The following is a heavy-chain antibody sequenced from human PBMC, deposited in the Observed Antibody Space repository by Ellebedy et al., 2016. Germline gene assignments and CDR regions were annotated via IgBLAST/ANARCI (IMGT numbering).Heavy chain of an antibody. V-gene: IGHV1-18*04. J-gene: IGHJ2*01. D-gene: IGHD2-15*01. CDR1: GYTFTTFS. CDR3: ARQVAHNWYFDL. CDR2: VNTFSGNT. Sequence: ASVKVSXXASGYTFTTFSITWVRQVPGQGLEWMGFVNTFSGNTKFAQKFQGRVSMTTDSSTHTAYMELRRLTSDDAAVYYCARQVAHNWYFDLWGRGTLVTVSS.